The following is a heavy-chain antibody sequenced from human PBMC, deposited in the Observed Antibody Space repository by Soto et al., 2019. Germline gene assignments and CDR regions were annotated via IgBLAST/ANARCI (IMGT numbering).Heavy chain of an antibody. D-gene: IGHD3-22*01. J-gene: IGHJ5*02. Sequence: SGTLSLTCTVSGGSISSGGYYWSWIRQHPGKGLEWIGYIYYSGSTYYNPSLKSRVTISVDTSKNQFSLKLSSVTAADTAVYYCARESRYYHSSGSPSPDPWGQGTLVTVSS. CDR1: GGSISSGGYY. V-gene: IGHV4-31*03. CDR3: ARESRYYHSSGSPSPDP. CDR2: IYYSGST.